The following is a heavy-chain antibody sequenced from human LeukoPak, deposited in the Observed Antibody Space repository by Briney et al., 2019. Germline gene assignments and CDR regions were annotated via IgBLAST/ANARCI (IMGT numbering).Heavy chain of an antibody. CDR1: GGSISSYY. D-gene: IGHD1-26*01. J-gene: IGHJ6*03. Sequence: SETLSLTCTVSGGSISSYYWSWIRQPPGKGLEWIGYIYYSGSTNYNPSLKNRVTISVDTSNNQFSLKLTSLTAADTAVYYCAREKWGGHYMEVWGKGTTVTVSS. CDR2: IYYSGST. V-gene: IGHV4-59*01. CDR3: AREKWGGHYMEV.